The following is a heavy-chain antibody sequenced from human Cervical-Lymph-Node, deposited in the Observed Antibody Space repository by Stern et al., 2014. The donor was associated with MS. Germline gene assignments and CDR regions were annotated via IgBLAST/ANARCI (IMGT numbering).Heavy chain of an antibody. V-gene: IGHV4-31*03. D-gene: IGHD3-3*01. CDR3: ARRTRNYWSGFY. J-gene: IGHJ4*02. CDR1: GASITNDDYY. CDR2: IFHSGST. Sequence: QLQLQESGPGLVKPSQTLSLTCTVSGASITNDDYYWTWIRQRPGKGREWIGDIFHSGSTYYNPSLRGRVSISVDTSKNHFSLQVPSLTAADAAVYYCARRTRNYWSGFYWGQGTRVTVSS.